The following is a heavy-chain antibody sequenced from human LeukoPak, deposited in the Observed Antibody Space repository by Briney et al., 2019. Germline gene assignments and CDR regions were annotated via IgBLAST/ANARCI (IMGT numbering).Heavy chain of an antibody. CDR2: IYYSGST. CDR3: ARTAEEVVPAAILGYYYYYMDV. J-gene: IGHJ6*03. V-gene: IGHV4-30-4*08. Sequence: PSETLSLTCTVSGGSISSGNYYWSWIRQPPGKGLEWIGYIYYSGSTYYNPSLKSRVTISVDTSKNQFPLKLSSVTAADTAVYYCARTAEEVVPAAILGYYYYYMDVWGKGTTVTVSS. D-gene: IGHD2-2*02. CDR1: GGSISSGNYY.